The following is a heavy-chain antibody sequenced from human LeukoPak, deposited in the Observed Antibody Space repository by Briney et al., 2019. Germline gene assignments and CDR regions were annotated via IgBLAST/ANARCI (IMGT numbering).Heavy chain of an antibody. D-gene: IGHD6-13*01. Sequence: SETLSLTCTVSGGSISSYYWSWIRRPAGKGLEWIGRIYTSGSTNYNPSLKSRVTMSVDTSKNQFSLKLSSVTAADTAVYYCAREGIAAAAADYWGQGTLVTVSS. CDR3: AREGIAAAAADY. CDR2: IYTSGST. J-gene: IGHJ4*02. CDR1: GGSISSYY. V-gene: IGHV4-4*07.